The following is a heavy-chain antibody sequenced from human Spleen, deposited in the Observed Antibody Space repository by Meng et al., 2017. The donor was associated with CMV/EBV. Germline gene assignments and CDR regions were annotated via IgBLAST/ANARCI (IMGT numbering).Heavy chain of an antibody. V-gene: IGHV3-33*01. D-gene: IGHD1-14*01. CDR3: VRGQHGKSTKTYLPAQY. Sequence: GESLKISCTASEFTFSTYGMHWVRQAPGKGLEWVAIIWSDGNKKYYADSVKGRFTISRDNSKDTLYLQMNSLRLEDTALYYCVRGQHGKSTKTYLPAQYWGQGTLVTVSS. CDR1: EFTFSTYG. J-gene: IGHJ4*02. CDR2: IWSDGNKK.